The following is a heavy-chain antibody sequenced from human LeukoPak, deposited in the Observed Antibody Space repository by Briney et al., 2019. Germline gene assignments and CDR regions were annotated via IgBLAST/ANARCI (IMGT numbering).Heavy chain of an antibody. CDR3: ARDSVSNPPFSSISY. J-gene: IGHJ4*02. CDR1: GFTFSSYG. D-gene: IGHD3-3*02. Sequence: PGGSLRLSCAASGFTFSSYGMHWVRQAPGKGLEWVAVIWYDGSNKYYADSVKGRFTISRDNSKNTLYLQMNSLRAEDTAVYYCARDSVSNPPFSSISYWGQGTLVTVSS. V-gene: IGHV3-33*01. CDR2: IWYDGSNK.